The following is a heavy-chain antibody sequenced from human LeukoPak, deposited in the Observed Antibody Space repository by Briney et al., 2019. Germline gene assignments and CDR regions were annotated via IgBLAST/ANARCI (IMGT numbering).Heavy chain of an antibody. V-gene: IGHV3-48*03. D-gene: IGHD3-3*02. CDR1: GFIFSNYD. CDR3: SKGLSV. Sequence: GGSLRLSCVASGFIFSNYDMNWVRQAPGKGLEWVSYISNSGTTIYYGDSMKGRFTVSRDNVKSSLFLQMTRLRAEDTAVYYCSKGLSVGGQGTLVTVSS. CDR2: ISNSGTTI. J-gene: IGHJ4*02.